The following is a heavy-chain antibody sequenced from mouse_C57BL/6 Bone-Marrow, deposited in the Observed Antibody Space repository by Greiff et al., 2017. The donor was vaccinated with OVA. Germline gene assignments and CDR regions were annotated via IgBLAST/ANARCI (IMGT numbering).Heavy chain of an antibody. CDR1: GFSLTSYG. Sequence: VQVVESGPGLVAPSQSLSITCTVSGFSLTSYGVSWVRQPPGKGLEWLGVIWGDGSTNSHSALISRLSISKDNSKSQVFLKLNRLHTDDTATYYCATSNAHFAYWGQGTLVTVSA. J-gene: IGHJ3*01. CDR2: IWGDGST. V-gene: IGHV2-3*01. D-gene: IGHD2-5*01. CDR3: ATSNAHFAY.